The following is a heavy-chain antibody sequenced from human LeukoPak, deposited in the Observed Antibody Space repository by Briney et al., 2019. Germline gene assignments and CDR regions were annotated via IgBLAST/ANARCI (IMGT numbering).Heavy chain of an antibody. CDR2: ISSSGGST. Sequence: GGSLRLSCAASGFTFSTYAMSWVRQAPGKGLEWVSAISSSGGSTYYADSLKGRFTISRDNSNNTLYLEMSSLRAEDTAVYYCAKGRVSDYWGQGTLVTVSS. J-gene: IGHJ4*02. CDR3: AKGRVSDY. V-gene: IGHV3-23*01. D-gene: IGHD4-11*01. CDR1: GFTFSTYA.